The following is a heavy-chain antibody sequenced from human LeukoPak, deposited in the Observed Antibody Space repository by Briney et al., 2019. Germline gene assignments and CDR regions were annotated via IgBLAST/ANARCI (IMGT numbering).Heavy chain of an antibody. J-gene: IGHJ5*02. CDR1: GFTFSSYG. V-gene: IGHV3-30*19. Sequence: GGSLRLSCAASGFTFSSYGVHWVRQAPGKGLEWVAVISYDGSNKYYADSVKGRFTISRDNSKNTLYLQMNSLRAEDTAVYYCARGATMTERWFDPWGQGTLVTVSS. CDR3: ARGATMTERWFDP. D-gene: IGHD3-22*01. CDR2: ISYDGSNK.